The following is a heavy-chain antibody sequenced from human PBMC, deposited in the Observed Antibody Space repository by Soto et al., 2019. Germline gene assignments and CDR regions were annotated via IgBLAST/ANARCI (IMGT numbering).Heavy chain of an antibody. J-gene: IGHJ6*02. Sequence: LSLTCAVSGYSIRSGYYWGWIRQPPGKGLEWIGSIYHSGSTYYNPSLKSRVTISVDTSKNQFSLKLSSVTAADTAVYYCASLWFGEQRNYYYYGMDVWGQGTTVTVS. V-gene: IGHV4-38-2*01. CDR1: GYSIRSGYY. CDR3: ASLWFGEQRNYYYYGMDV. D-gene: IGHD3-10*01. CDR2: IYHSGST.